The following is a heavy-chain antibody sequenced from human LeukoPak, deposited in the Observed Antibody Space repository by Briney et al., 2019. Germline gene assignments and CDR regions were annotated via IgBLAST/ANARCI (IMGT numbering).Heavy chain of an antibody. D-gene: IGHD3-3*01. CDR2: IKSKTDGGTT. Sequence: GGSLRLSCAASGFTFSNAWMSWVRQAPGKGLEWVGRIKSKTDGGTTDYAAPVKGRFTISRDDSKNTLYLQMNSLKTEDTAVYYSTTDYFYDFWSGYYGFDPWGQGTLVTVSS. J-gene: IGHJ5*02. CDR3: TTDYFYDFWSGYYGFDP. CDR1: GFTFSNAW. V-gene: IGHV3-15*01.